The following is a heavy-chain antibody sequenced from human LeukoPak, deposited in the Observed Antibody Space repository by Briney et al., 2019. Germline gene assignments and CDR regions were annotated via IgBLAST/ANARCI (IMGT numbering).Heavy chain of an antibody. CDR3: ARAGSTVIHY. Sequence: PSETLSLTCTISGGSVSSGSYYWSWVRQPPGKGLEWMGNVYYSGSTKYNPSLKSRVTISVDTSKTQFSLRLSSVTAADTAVYYCARAGSTVIHYWGQGTLVTVSS. CDR1: GGSVSSGSYY. D-gene: IGHD4-17*01. CDR2: VYYSGST. V-gene: IGHV4-61*01. J-gene: IGHJ4*02.